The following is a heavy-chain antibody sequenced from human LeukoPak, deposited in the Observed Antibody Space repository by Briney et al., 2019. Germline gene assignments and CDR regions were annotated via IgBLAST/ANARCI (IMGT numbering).Heavy chain of an antibody. Sequence: PGGSLRLSCAASGFTFSSYGMHWVRQAPGKGLEWVAVISYDGSNKYYADSVKGRFTISRDNSKNTLYLQMNSLRAEDTAVYYCAGESGGSCLECFDYWGQGTLVTVSS. D-gene: IGHD2-15*01. CDR1: GFTFSSYG. CDR3: AGESGGSCLECFDY. V-gene: IGHV3-30*03. J-gene: IGHJ4*02. CDR2: ISYDGSNK.